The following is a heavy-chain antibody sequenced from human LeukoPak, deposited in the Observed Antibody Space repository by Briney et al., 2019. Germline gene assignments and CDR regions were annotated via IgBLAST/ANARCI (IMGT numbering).Heavy chain of an antibody. CDR1: GGSISSYY. CDR2: IYSSGST. V-gene: IGHV4-4*07. CDR3: ARGGKATVVTV. D-gene: IGHD4-23*01. Sequence: SETLSLTCTVSGGSISSYYWSWIRQLAGKGLEWIGRIYSSGSTNYNPSLKSRVTMSVDTSKNQFSLKLSSVTAADTAVYYCARGGKATVVTVWGQGTLVTVSS. J-gene: IGHJ4*02.